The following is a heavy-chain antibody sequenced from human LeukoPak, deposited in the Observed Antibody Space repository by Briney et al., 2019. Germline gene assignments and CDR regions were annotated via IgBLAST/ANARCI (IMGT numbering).Heavy chain of an antibody. J-gene: IGHJ4*02. CDR3: ARASPAQYYFYY. CDR1: GYTFTGYY. V-gene: IGHV1-46*01. Sequence: ASVTVSCKASGYTFTGYYMHWVRQAPGQGLEWMGIINPSGGSTSYAQKFQGRVTMTRDTSTSTVYMELSSLRSEDTAVYYCARASPAQYYFYYWGQGTLVTVSS. D-gene: IGHD6-6*01. CDR2: INPSGGST.